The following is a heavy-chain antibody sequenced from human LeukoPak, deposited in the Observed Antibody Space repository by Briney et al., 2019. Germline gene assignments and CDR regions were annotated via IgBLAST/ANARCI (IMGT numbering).Heavy chain of an antibody. V-gene: IGHV4-39*02. Sequence: SETLSLTCTVSGGSISRSSYYWGWIRQPPGKGLEWIGSIYYSGSTYYNPSLKSRVTISVDTSKNQFSLKLSSVTAADTAVYYCARDAFDIWGQGTMVTVSS. CDR1: GGSISRSSYY. CDR3: ARDAFDI. J-gene: IGHJ3*02. CDR2: IYYSGST.